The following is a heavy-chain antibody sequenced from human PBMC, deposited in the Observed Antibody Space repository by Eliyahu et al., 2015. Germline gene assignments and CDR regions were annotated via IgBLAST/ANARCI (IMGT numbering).Heavy chain of an antibody. CDR3: TKRAVAGVIPTYFDH. CDR2: VSGSGATT. J-gene: IGHJ4*02. CDR1: GFPFXNYA. V-gene: IGHV3-23*01. Sequence: EVQLLDSGGGLVRPGGSLRLSCAASGFPFXNYAINWVRQAPGKGLEWVSAVSGSGATTYYADSVRGRFTISRDNLRNTVSLQMNSLRVDDTAVYYCTKRAVAGVIPTYFDHWGQGTLVTVSS. D-gene: IGHD3-10*01.